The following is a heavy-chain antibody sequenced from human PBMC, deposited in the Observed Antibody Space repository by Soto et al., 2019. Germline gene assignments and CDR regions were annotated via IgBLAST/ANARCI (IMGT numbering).Heavy chain of an antibody. J-gene: IGHJ4*02. CDR3: ARHLEYCSGGRCYAVYDY. D-gene: IGHD2-15*01. CDR1: ECAVSTSW. CDR2: IRQDGSGK. Sequence: RLTFAAGECAVSTSWMSWVRQAPGRGLEWVANIRQDGSGKSYVDSVKGRFTLSRDNAKNSLYLQMNSLRAEDTAVYYCARHLEYCSGGRCYAVYDYWGQGTLVTVSS. V-gene: IGHV3-7*01.